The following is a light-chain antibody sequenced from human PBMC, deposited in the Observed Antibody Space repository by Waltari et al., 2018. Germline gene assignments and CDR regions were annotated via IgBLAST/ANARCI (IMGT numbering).Light chain of an antibody. J-gene: IGLJ2*01. CDR2: TTS. CDR1: SSNIGSNP. CDR3: ASWDDSLSSVV. Sequence: QSVLTQPPSASGTPGPKVTISCSGSSSNIGSNPVNWYQQLPGTAPKLLIYTTSQRPSGVPDRFSGSKSGTSASLAISGLQSEHEADYYCASWDDSLSSVVFGGGTKLTVL. V-gene: IGLV1-44*01.